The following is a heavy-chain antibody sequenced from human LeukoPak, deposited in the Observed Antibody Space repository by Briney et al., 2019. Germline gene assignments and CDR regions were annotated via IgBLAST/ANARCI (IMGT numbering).Heavy chain of an antibody. V-gene: IGHV3-49*04. Sequence: QSGGSLRLSCTASGFTFGDYAMSWVRQAPGKGLEWVGFIRSKAYGGTTEYAASVKGRFTISRDDSKSIAYLQMNSLKTEDTAVYYCTLTFGDYFDYWGQGTLVTVSS. CDR1: GFTFGDYA. CDR3: TLTFGDYFDY. CDR2: IRSKAYGGTT. J-gene: IGHJ4*02. D-gene: IGHD3-16*01.